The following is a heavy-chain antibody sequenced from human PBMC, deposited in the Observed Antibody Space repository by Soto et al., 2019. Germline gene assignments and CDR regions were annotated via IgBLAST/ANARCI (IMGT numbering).Heavy chain of an antibody. V-gene: IGHV2-5*02. CDR3: AHRVLRTVFGLVTTTAIYFDF. D-gene: IGHD3-3*01. Sequence: QITLNESGPTQVKPRQTLTLTCTFSGFSLTTSGVGVGWIRQSPGKAPAWLALIYWDDDKRYSPSLKSRLTTTKDTSKNQVVLTMADLDPADTATYYCAHRVLRTVFGLVTTTAIYFDFWGQGTPVAVSS. CDR1: GFSLTTSGVG. J-gene: IGHJ4*02. CDR2: IYWDDDK.